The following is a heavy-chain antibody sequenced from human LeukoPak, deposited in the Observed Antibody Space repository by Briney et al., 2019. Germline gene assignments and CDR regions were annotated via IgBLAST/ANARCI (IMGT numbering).Heavy chain of an antibody. J-gene: IGHJ4*02. CDR3: AKDSSGYLFDY. D-gene: IGHD3-22*01. CDR2: ISYDGSNK. Sequence: GGSLRLSCAASGFTFSSYGMHWVRQAPGKGLEWVAVISYDGSNKYYADSVKGRFAISRDNSKNTLYLQMNSLRAEDTAVYYCAKDSSGYLFDYWGQGTLVTVSS. V-gene: IGHV3-30*18. CDR1: GFTFSSYG.